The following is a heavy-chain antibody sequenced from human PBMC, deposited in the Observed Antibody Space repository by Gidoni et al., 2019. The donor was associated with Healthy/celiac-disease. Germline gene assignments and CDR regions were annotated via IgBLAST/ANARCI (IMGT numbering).Heavy chain of an antibody. CDR2: ISGSGGST. CDR1: GFTFSSYA. D-gene: IGHD3-9*01. V-gene: IGHV3-23*04. J-gene: IGHJ3*02. CDR3: AKEPRGYFDWLFGSAVSKGDAFDI. Sequence: EVQLVESGGGLVQPGGSLRLSCAASGFTFSSYAMSWVRQAPGKGLEWVSAISGSGGSTYYADSVKGRFTISRDNSKNTLYLQMNSLRAEDTAVYYCAKEPRGYFDWLFGSAVSKGDAFDIWGQGTMVTVSS.